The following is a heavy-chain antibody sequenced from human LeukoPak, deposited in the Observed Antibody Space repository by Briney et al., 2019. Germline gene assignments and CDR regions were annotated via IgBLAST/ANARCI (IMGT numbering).Heavy chain of an antibody. Sequence: SETLSLTCTVSGGSISSYYWSWLRQPPGKGLEWIGNIYDSGSTNYNPSLKSRVTISVDTSKNQCSLKLSSVTAADTAVYYCARQSIGGSSLSYFDYWGQGTLVNVSS. CDR3: ARQSIGGSSLSYFDY. CDR1: GGSISSYY. J-gene: IGHJ4*02. CDR2: IYDSGST. D-gene: IGHD2-15*01. V-gene: IGHV4-59*01.